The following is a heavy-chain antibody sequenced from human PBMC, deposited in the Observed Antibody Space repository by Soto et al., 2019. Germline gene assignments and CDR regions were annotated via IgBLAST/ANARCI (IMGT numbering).Heavy chain of an antibody. CDR2: ISASGGRT. D-gene: IGHD3-10*01. Sequence: GGSLRLSCATSGLTFTDDYMSWVRQAPGKGLEWISYISASGGRTYYADSVRGRFIVSRDNAKKSLYLQMNSLRAEDTAVYYCTRDFGDLTDYWGPGTLVTVSS. CDR3: TRDFGDLTDY. V-gene: IGHV3-11*01. CDR1: GLTFTDDY. J-gene: IGHJ4*02.